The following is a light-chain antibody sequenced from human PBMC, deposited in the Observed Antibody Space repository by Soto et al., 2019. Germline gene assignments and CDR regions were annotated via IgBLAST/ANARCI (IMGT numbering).Light chain of an antibody. CDR1: SSNIGAGYD. J-gene: IGLJ1*01. Sequence: QPVLTQPPSVSGAPGQRVTISCTGSSSNIGAGYDVHWYQQLPGTAPKLLIYGNNNRPSGVPDRFSGSKSGTSASLAITGLQAEDEADYYCQSYDSSLSTDVFGTGTKLTVL. V-gene: IGLV1-40*01. CDR3: QSYDSSLSTDV. CDR2: GNN.